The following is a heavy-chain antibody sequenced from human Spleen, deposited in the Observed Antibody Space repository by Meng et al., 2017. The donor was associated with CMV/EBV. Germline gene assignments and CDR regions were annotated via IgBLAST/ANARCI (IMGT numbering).Heavy chain of an antibody. CDR1: SFTFGNAG. V-gene: IGHV3-30-3*01. CDR3: ARDRFVTMVRGVITL. J-gene: IGHJ4*02. Sequence: SSFTFGNAGMSGVRRAPGEGLGWVAVISYDGSNKYCTDSVEGRFTISRDNSKNTLYLQMNSLRAEDTAVYYCARDRFVTMVRGVITLWGQGTLVTVSS. D-gene: IGHD3-10*01. CDR2: ISYDGSNK.